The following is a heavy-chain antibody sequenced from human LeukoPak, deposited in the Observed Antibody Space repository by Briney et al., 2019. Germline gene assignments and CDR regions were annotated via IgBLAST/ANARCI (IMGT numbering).Heavy chain of an antibody. CDR1: GFTFSSYG. V-gene: IGHV3-30*19. CDR3: ARDGYGMDV. J-gene: IGHJ6*02. CDR2: ISYDGSNE. Sequence: GGSLRLSCAASGFTFSSYGMHWVRQAPGKGLGGVAVISYDGSNEYYADSVKGRFTISRDNSNTLYLQMNSLRAEDTAVYYCARDGYGMDVWGQGTTVTVSS.